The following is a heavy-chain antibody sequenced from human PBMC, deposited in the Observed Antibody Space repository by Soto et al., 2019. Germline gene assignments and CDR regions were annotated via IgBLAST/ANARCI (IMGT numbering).Heavy chain of an antibody. CDR3: ARERAIVGAIPLAPRWFDP. V-gene: IGHV1-46*01. J-gene: IGHJ5*02. Sequence: ASVKVSCKASGYTFTSYYMHWVRQAPGQGLEWMGIINPSGGSTSYAQKFQGRVTMTRETSTSTVYMELSSLRSEDTAVYYCARERAIVGAIPLAPRWFDPWGQGTLVTVSS. D-gene: IGHD1-26*01. CDR2: INPSGGST. CDR1: GYTFTSYY.